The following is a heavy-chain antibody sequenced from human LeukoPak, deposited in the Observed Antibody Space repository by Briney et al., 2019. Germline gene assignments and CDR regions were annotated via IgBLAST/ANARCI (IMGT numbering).Heavy chain of an antibody. D-gene: IGHD3-10*01. CDR1: GGSISSYY. V-gene: IGHV4-4*07. J-gene: IGHJ5*02. CDR2: IYTSGTT. CDR3: ARDRLGEFYYGSGSYYNAGSYWFDP. Sequence: PSETLPLTCTVSGGSISSYYWSWIRQPAGKGLEWIGRIYTSGTTNYNPSLKSRVTMSVDTSKIQFSLKLSSVTAADTAVYYCARDRLGEFYYGSGSYYNAGSYWFDPWGQGTLVTVSS.